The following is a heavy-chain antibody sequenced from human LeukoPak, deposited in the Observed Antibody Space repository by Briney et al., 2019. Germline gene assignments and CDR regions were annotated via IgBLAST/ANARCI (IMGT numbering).Heavy chain of an antibody. Sequence: KAGGSLRLSCAASGFTFNTYSMNWVRQAPGKGLEWVSSISPSGSHMFYADSVRGRFTISRDNAKNSLSLQMNSLRVEDTAVYYCARAPFYYDSTGSMSDYWGQGALVTVSS. V-gene: IGHV3-21*01. J-gene: IGHJ4*02. CDR2: ISPSGSHM. CDR1: GFTFNTYS. CDR3: ARAPFYYDSTGSMSDY. D-gene: IGHD3-22*01.